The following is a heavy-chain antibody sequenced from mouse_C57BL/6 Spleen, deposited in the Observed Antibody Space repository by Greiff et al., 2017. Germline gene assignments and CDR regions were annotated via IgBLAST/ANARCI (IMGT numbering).Heavy chain of an antibody. V-gene: IGHV5-4*03. CDR1: GFTFSSYA. Sequence: DVKLQESGGGLVKPGGSLKLSCAASGFTFSSYAMSWVRQTPEKRLEWVATISDGGSYTYYPDNVKGRFTISRDNAKNNLYLQMSHLKSEDTAMYYCAREGDYGNAMDYWGQGTSVTVSS. J-gene: IGHJ4*01. CDR3: AREGDYGNAMDY. CDR2: ISDGGSYT. D-gene: IGHD2-1*01.